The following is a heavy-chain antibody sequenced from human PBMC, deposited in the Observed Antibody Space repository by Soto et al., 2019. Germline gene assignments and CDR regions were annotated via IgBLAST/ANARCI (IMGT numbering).Heavy chain of an antibody. D-gene: IGHD5-18*01. CDR1: GFAFSSYG. CDR3: VSDRGYGHASVPYS. CDR2: ISYDGSLQ. J-gene: IGHJ4*02. V-gene: IGHV3-30*03. Sequence: QAQLVESGGGVVQPGRSLRLSCAASGFAFSSYGMHWVRQAPGTGLEWVAVISYDGSLQHYADSVKGRFTISRDNSKSMVLLQISSLRAEDTAVYYCVSDRGYGHASVPYSWGQGNLVSVSS.